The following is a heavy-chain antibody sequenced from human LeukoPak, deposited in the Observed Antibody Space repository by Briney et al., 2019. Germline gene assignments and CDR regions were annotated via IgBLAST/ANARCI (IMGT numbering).Heavy chain of an antibody. CDR1: GGSISSGGYY. CDR2: IYHSGST. V-gene: IGHV4-30-2*01. CDR3: ARAYYDILTGYWYYFDY. Sequence: SQTLSLTCTVSGGSISSGGYYWSWIRQPPGKGLEWIGYIYHSGSTYYNPSLKSRVTISVDRSKNQFFLKLSSVTAADTAVYYCARAYYDILTGYWYYFDYWGQGTLVTVSS. D-gene: IGHD3-9*01. J-gene: IGHJ4*02.